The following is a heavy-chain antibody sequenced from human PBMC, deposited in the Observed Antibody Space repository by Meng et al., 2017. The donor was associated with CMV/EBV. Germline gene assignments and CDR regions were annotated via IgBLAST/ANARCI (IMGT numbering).Heavy chain of an antibody. CDR3: ARGRRGYSGYDFYDY. CDR2: ISSSGSTI. D-gene: IGHD5-12*01. Sequence: GESLKISCAASGFTFSDYYMSWIRQAPGKGLEWVSYISSSGSTIYYADSVKGRFTISRDNAKNSLYLQMNSPRAEDTAVYYCARGRRGYSGYDFYDYWGQGTLVTVSS. J-gene: IGHJ4*02. CDR1: GFTFSDYY. V-gene: IGHV3-11*01.